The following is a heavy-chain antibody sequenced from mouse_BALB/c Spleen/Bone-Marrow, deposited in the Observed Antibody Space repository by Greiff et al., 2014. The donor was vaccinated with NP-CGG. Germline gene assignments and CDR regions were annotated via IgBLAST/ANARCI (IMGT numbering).Heavy chain of an antibody. J-gene: IGHJ4*01. CDR1: GYTFTDNW. Sequence: QVHVKQSGAELGMPGASVKMSCKASGYTFTDNWIYWVKQRPGQGLEWIGAIDTSDSYTNYNQKFMGKASFTVDASSSTAYMQVSSLTSDDSAVYYCARGGHDFSLDYWGQGTSVTVSS. D-gene: IGHD2-4*01. CDR3: ARGGHDFSLDY. V-gene: IGHV1-69*01. CDR2: IDTSDSYT.